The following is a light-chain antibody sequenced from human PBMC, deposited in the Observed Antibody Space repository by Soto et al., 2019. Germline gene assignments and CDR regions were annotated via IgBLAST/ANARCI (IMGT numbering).Light chain of an antibody. V-gene: IGLV2-11*01. CDR1: SSDVGGYNY. CDR2: DVS. J-gene: IGLJ1*01. Sequence: QSALTQPRSVSGSPGQSVTISCTGTSSDVGGYNYVSWYQQHPGKAPKLMIYDVSKRPSEVPDRFSGSKSGNTASLTISGLQAEDEADYYCCSYAGSYTVYVFGTGTKLTVL. CDR3: CSYAGSYTVYV.